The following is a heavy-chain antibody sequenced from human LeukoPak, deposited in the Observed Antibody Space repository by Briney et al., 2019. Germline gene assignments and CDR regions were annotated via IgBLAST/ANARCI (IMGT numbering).Heavy chain of an antibody. CDR2: ISYDGNSK. CDR3: AKDLYDNDWYNYFDP. D-gene: IGHD5-24*01. Sequence: GRSLRLSCAASGFTLSTCGMHWVRQAPGKGLEWVAMISYDGNSKQYADFAKGRFTISRDNSKNTLYLEMNSLRTEDTAVYHCAKDLYDNDWYNYFDPWGQGALVTVSS. J-gene: IGHJ5*02. V-gene: IGHV3-30*18. CDR1: GFTLSTCG.